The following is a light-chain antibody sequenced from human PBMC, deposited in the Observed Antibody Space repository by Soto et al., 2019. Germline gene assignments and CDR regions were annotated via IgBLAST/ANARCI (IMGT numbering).Light chain of an antibody. CDR2: KAA. Sequence: DIQMTQSPSTLSASVGDRVTITCRASQSISSWLAWYQQTPGKAPNLLIYKAASLESGVPSRFSGGGSGTEFTLTISSLQPDDFANYYCQQYNSYPWTFGQGTKVEIK. J-gene: IGKJ1*01. CDR1: QSISSW. V-gene: IGKV1-5*03. CDR3: QQYNSYPWT.